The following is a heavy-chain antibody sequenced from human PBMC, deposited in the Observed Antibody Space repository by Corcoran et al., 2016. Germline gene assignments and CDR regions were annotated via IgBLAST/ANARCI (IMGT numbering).Heavy chain of an antibody. CDR1: GYTFTSYG. V-gene: IGHV1-18*01. J-gene: IGHJ4*02. D-gene: IGHD3-3*01. CDR3: ARDRSYGMWSGYKRAVDY. Sequence: QVQLVQSGAEVKKPGASVKVSCKASGYTFTSYGIIWVRQAPGQGLEWMGWISAYNGNTNYAQKLQGRVTMTTDSSTSTAYMELRSLGSDDTAVYYCARDRSYGMWSGYKRAVDYWGQGTLVTGSS. CDR2: ISAYNGNT.